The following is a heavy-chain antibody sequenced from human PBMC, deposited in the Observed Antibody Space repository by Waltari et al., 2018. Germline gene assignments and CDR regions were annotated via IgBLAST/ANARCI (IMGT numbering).Heavy chain of an antibody. Sequence: EVQLVQSGAEVKKPGESLKISCKGSGYSFTSYWIGWVRQMPGKGLEWMGIIYPGDSDTRYSPSFQGQVTISADKSISTAYLQWSSLKASDTAMYYCARVVPNYYYYYYMDVWGKGTTVTVSS. V-gene: IGHV5-51*03. J-gene: IGHJ6*03. CDR1: GYSFTSYW. CDR3: ARVVPNYYYYYYMDV. CDR2: IYPGDSDT.